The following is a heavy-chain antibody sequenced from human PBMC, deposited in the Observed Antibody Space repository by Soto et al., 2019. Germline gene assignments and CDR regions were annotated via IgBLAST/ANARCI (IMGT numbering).Heavy chain of an antibody. J-gene: IGHJ3*02. CDR1: GGSFSGYY. CDR2: INHSGST. CDR3: ARTGYSSGWYKAAFDI. Sequence: TCAVYGGSFSGYYWSWIRQPPGKGLEWIGEINHSGSTNYNPSLKSRVTISVDTSKNQFSLKLSSVTAADTAVYYCARTGYSSGWYKAAFDIWGQGTMVTVSS. V-gene: IGHV4-34*01. D-gene: IGHD6-19*01.